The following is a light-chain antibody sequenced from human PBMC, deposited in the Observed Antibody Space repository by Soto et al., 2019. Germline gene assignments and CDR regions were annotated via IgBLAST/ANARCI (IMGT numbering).Light chain of an antibody. CDR2: GAS. J-gene: IGKJ5*01. V-gene: IGKV3-20*01. CDR1: QSVSSSY. CDR3: QQYGSSPRIT. Sequence: EIVLTQSPGTLSLSPGEEASLSCRASQSVSSSYLAWYQQKPGQAPRLLIYGASSRATGIPDRFSGSGSGTDFTLTISRLEPEDFAVYYCQQYGSSPRITFGQGTRLEIK.